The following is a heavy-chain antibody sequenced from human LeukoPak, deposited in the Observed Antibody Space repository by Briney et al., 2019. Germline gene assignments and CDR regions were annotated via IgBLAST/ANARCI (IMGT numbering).Heavy chain of an antibody. CDR1: GFTFSSYA. CDR3: ATRRNTAMADY. CDR2: ISYDGSNK. J-gene: IGHJ4*02. Sequence: PGGSLRLSCAASGFTFSSYAMHWVRQAPGKGLEWVAVISYDGSNKYYADSVKGRFTISRDNSKNTLCLQMNSLRAEDTAVYYCATRRNTAMADYWGQGTLVTVSS. D-gene: IGHD5-18*01. V-gene: IGHV3-30*04.